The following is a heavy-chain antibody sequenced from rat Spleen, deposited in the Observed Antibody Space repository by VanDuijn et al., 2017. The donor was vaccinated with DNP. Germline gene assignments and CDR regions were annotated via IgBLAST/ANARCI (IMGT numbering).Heavy chain of an antibody. CDR3: ARHGRRVFDY. CDR2: VPSSGGST. J-gene: IGHJ2*01. V-gene: IGHV5-31*01. Sequence: EVQLVESGGDLVQPGRSLKLSCVASRFTFNSYWMAWIRQVPGKGLEWVASVPSSGGSTYYPDSVKGRFIISRDNARNTLYLQMNSLRSEDMATYYCARHGRRVFDYWGQGVMVTVSS. CDR1: RFTFNSYW. D-gene: IGHD1-11*01.